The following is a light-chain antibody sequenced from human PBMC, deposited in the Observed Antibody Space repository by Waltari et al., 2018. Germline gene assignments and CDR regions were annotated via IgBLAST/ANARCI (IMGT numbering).Light chain of an antibody. J-gene: IGLJ3*02. CDR2: DDS. V-gene: IGLV3-21*02. CDR1: NIGSES. CDR3: QVWDSSSDLWV. Sequence: SYVLTQPPSVSVAPGQTARITCGGNNIGSESVPWYQQKPGQAPVLVVYDDSDRPSGIPERFSGSNSGNTATLTISRVEAGDEADYYCQVWDSSSDLWVFGGGTKLTVL.